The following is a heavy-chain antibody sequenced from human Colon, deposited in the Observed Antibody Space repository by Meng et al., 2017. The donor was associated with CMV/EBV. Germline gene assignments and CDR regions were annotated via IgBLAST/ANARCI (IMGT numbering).Heavy chain of an antibody. V-gene: IGHV4-30-2*01. CDR3: ARERALIFDY. J-gene: IGHJ4*02. Sequence: CDVSGDSISGGAYSWRWIRQRPGKGLEWIAYMSHSGSTNYNPSLKSRVSMSLDRSRNQFSLNLNSATAADTAVYYCARERALIFDYWGQGILVTVSS. CDR1: GDSISGGAYS. CDR2: MSHSGST.